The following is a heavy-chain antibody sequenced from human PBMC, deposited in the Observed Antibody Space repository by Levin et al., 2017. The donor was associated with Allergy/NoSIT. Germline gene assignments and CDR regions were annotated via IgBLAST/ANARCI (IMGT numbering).Heavy chain of an antibody. CDR1: GFTFSSYE. CDR2: ISSSGSTI. J-gene: IGHJ4*02. D-gene: IGHD2-8*02. CDR3: ARYRSPPRYCTGGVCYSWRIFDY. Sequence: GGSLRLSCAASGFTFSSYEMNWVRQAPGKGLEWVSYISSSGSTIYYADSVKGRFTISRDNAKNSLYLQMNSLRAEDTAVYYCARYRSPPRYCTGGVCYSWRIFDYWGQGTLVTVSS. V-gene: IGHV3-48*03.